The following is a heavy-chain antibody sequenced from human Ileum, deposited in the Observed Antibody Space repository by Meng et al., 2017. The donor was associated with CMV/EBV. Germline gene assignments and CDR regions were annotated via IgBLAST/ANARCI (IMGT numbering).Heavy chain of an antibody. D-gene: IGHD4-17*01. CDR2: IYYSGST. CDR3: ARTNYGDYNWFDP. V-gene: IGHV4-31*03. CDR1: GGSISSGGFY. J-gene: IGHJ5*02. Sequence: QAQRQGSGPGPVKPSQTLSLTCPVSGGSISSGGFYWSWIRQHPGKGLEWIGYIYYSGSTYYNPSLRSRVAISIDTSKNQFSLKLTSVTAADTAVYFCARTNYGDYNWFDPWGQGTLVTVSS.